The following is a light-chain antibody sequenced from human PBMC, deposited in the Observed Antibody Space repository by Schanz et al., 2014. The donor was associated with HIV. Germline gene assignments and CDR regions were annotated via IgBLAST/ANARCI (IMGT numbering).Light chain of an antibody. Sequence: QSVLTQEEEEGGAPGQSISISCTGTSGDVGGYNYVSWYQQHPGKAPKLMIYDVSNRPSGVPARFSGSKSGNTASLTVSGLQADDEADYYCSSYGGGDTLLFGGGTKLTVL. CDR3: SSYGGGDTLL. CDR2: DVS. V-gene: IGLV2-11*01. CDR1: SGDVGGYNY. J-gene: IGLJ3*02.